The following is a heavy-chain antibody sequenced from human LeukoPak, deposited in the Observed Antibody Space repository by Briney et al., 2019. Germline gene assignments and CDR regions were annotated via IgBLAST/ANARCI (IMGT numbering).Heavy chain of an antibody. CDR3: ARNFMVRGVMELDY. V-gene: IGHV3-48*01. CDR1: GFIFSTYS. CDR2: ISSSSSTI. Sequence: GGSLRLSCAASGFIFSTYSMTWVRQAPGKGLEWVSYISSSSSTIYYADSVKGRFTISRDNAKNSLYLQMNSLRAEDTAVYYCARNFMVRGVMELDYWGQGTLVTVSS. J-gene: IGHJ4*02. D-gene: IGHD3-10*01.